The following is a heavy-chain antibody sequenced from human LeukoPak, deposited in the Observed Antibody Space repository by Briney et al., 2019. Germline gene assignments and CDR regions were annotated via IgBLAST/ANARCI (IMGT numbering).Heavy chain of an antibody. CDR1: GDSISTDHW. Sequence: PSGTLSLTCAVSGDSISTDHWWSWVRQPPGKGLEWIGEIYHSGSTNYNPSLKSRVTISLDKSKNQFSLKLSSMTAADTAVYYCASARWDYWGQGTLVTVSS. CDR2: IYHSGST. CDR3: ASARWDY. J-gene: IGHJ4*02. V-gene: IGHV4-4*02.